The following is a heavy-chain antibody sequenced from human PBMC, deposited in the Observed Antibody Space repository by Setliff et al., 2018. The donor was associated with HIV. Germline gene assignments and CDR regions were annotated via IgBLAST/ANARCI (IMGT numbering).Heavy chain of an antibody. CDR3: ARSMRYFYDTSGFSWFDP. CDR1: GGSIRSDNYY. V-gene: IGHV4-39*01. D-gene: IGHD3-22*01. Sequence: SETLSLTCRVSGGSIRSDNYYWAWIRQPPGKRLEWIASIHHTGGTYYNPSLKSRVTMSVDTSKDQFSLKLRSLTATDTAIYHCARSMRYFYDTSGFSWFDPWGQGTQVTVSS. CDR2: IHHTGGT. J-gene: IGHJ5*02.